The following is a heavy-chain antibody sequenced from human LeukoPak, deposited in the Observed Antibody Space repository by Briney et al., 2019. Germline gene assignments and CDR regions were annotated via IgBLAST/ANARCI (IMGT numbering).Heavy chain of an antibody. CDR1: GYSFTRFG. V-gene: IGHV1-2*06. D-gene: IGHD7-27*01. Sequence: ASVKVSCKASGYSFTRFGITWVRQAPGQGLEWMGRINPNSGGTNYAQKFQGRVTMTRDTSISTAYMELSRLRSDDTAVYYCARVVVSVTGEWRLYDYWGQGTLVTVSS. CDR2: INPNSGGT. J-gene: IGHJ4*02. CDR3: ARVVVSVTGEWRLYDY.